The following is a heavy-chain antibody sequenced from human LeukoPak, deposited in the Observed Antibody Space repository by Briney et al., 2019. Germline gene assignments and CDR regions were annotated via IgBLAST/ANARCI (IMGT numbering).Heavy chain of an antibody. CDR1: GFTFSSYG. D-gene: IGHD3-22*01. CDR3: AKGAMYYYDSSGYYLDY. J-gene: IGHJ4*02. V-gene: IGHV3-30*18. CDR2: TSYDGSNI. Sequence: GGSLRLSRAASGFTFSSYGMHWVRQAPGKGLEWVAVTSYDGSNIYYADSVKGRFTISRDNSKNTLFLQMNSLRPEDTAVYYCAKGAMYYYDSSGYYLDYWGQGTLVTVSS.